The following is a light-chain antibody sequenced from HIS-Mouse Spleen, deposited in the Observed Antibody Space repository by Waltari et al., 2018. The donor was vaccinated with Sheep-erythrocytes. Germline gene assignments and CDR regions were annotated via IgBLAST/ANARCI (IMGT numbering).Light chain of an antibody. CDR1: KLGDNY. J-gene: IGLJ2*01. Sequence: SYELTQPPSVSVSPGQTASIPCPGDKLGDNYACWYQQKPGHSPVLVIYQDSKRPSGIPERFSGSNSGNTATLTISGTQAMDEADYYCQAWDSSTAVFGGGTKLTVL. CDR2: QDS. V-gene: IGLV3-1*01. CDR3: QAWDSSTAV.